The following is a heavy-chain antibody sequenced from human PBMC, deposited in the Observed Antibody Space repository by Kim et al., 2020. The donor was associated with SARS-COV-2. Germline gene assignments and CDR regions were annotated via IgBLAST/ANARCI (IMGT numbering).Heavy chain of an antibody. Sequence: DSVKGRFTISRDNSKNSLYLQMNSLRTEDTALYYCAKDTSPDILTGFFDYWGQGTLVTVSS. D-gene: IGHD3-9*01. CDR3: AKDTSPDILTGFFDY. J-gene: IGHJ4*02. V-gene: IGHV3-43*01.